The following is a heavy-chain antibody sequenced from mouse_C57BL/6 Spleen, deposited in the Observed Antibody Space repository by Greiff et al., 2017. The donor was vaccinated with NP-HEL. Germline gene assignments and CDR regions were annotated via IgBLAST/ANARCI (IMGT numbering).Heavy chain of an antibody. D-gene: IGHD2-4*01. CDR3: ARGEDYDGKRFAY. CDR1: GYTFTDYY. Sequence: VQLQQSGPVLVKPGASVKMSCKASGYTFTDYYMNWVKQSHGKSLEWIGVINPYNGGTSYNQKFKGKATLTVDKSSSTAYMELNSLTSEDSAVYYCARGEDYDGKRFAYWGQGTLVTVSA. V-gene: IGHV1-19*01. J-gene: IGHJ3*01. CDR2: INPYNGGT.